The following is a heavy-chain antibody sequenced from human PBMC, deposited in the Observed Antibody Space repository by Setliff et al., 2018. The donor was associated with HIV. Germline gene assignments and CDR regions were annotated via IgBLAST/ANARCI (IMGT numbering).Heavy chain of an antibody. CDR3: TIGHYRSG. CDR1: GFTFDDYA. CDR2: ISWNSGSI. Sequence: GGSLRLSCAASGFTFDDYAMHWVRQAPGKGLEWVSGISWNSGSIGYADSVKGRFTISRDNAKNSLFLQMNSLTAEDTAIYYCTIGHYRSGWGQGTQVTVSS. V-gene: IGHV3-9*01. D-gene: IGHD3-10*01. J-gene: IGHJ4*02.